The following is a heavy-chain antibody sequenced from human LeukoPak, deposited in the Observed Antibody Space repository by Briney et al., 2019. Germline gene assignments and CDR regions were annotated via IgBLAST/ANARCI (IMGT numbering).Heavy chain of an antibody. CDR1: GGXISSSSYY. V-gene: IGHV4-39*07. Sequence: SETLSLTCTVSGGXISSSSYYWGWIRQPPGKGLAWIGSIYYSGSTYYNPSLKSRVTISVDTSKNQFSLKLSSVTAADTAVYYCARDRGYCSGGSCYYFDYWGQGTLVTVSS. CDR2: IYYSGST. J-gene: IGHJ4*02. CDR3: ARDRGYCSGGSCYYFDY. D-gene: IGHD2-15*01.